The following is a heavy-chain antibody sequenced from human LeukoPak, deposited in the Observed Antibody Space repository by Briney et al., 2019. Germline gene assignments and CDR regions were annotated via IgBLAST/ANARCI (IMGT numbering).Heavy chain of an antibody. CDR1: GGSFSGYY. D-gene: IGHD3-22*01. CDR3: ARAPGGSGYYYVRYYFDY. Sequence: PSETLSLTCAVYGGSFSGYYWSWIRQPPGKGLEWIGEINHSGSTNYNPSLKSRVTISVDTSKNQFSLKLSSVTAADTAVYYCARAPGGSGYYYVRYYFDYWGQGTLVTVSS. J-gene: IGHJ4*02. CDR2: INHSGST. V-gene: IGHV4-34*01.